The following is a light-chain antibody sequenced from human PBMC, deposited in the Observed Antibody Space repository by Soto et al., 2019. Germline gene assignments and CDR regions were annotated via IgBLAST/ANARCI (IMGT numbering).Light chain of an antibody. Sequence: DIVMTQSPLSLPVTPGEPASISCRSSQSLLHSNGYNYLDWYLQKPGQSPQLLIYLGFNRASGVPDRFSGSGSGTDFTLKISRVEAEDGGVYYCMQALQTSWTFGQGTKVEIK. CDR3: MQALQTSWT. CDR2: LGF. J-gene: IGKJ1*01. V-gene: IGKV2-28*01. CDR1: QSLLHSNGYNY.